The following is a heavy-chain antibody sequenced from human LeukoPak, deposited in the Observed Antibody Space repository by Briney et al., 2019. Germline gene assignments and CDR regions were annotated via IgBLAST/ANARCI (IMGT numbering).Heavy chain of an antibody. CDR3: ARAPGGWYGMDV. CDR2: ISYDGSNK. D-gene: IGHD6-19*01. CDR1: GFTFSSYA. V-gene: IGHV3-30-3*01. J-gene: IGHJ6*02. Sequence: GGSLRLSCAASGFTFSSYAMHWVRQAPGKGLEWVAVISYDGSNKYYADSVKGRFTISRDNSKNTLFLQMDSLRADDTAVYYCARAPGGWYGMDVWGQGTTVTV.